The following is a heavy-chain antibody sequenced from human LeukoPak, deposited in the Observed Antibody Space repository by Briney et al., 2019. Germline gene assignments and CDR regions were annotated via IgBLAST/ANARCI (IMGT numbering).Heavy chain of an antibody. Sequence: GGSLRLSCAASGFTFSTYWMHWVRHASGKGLVWVSRINSDGSSTTYADSVKGRFTISRDNAKNSLYLQMNSLRVEDTAVYYCATVGRKTTPGYWGQGTLVTVSS. CDR2: INSDGSST. J-gene: IGHJ4*02. CDR3: ATVGRKTTPGY. D-gene: IGHD1-26*01. CDR1: GFTFSTYW. V-gene: IGHV3-74*01.